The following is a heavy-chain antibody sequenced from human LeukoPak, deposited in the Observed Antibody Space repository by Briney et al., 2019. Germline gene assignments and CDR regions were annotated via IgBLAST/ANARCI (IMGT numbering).Heavy chain of an antibody. J-gene: IGHJ4*02. Sequence: GGSLRLSCAASGFTFSDYYMSWIRQAPGKGLEWVSYISSSGSTIYYADSVKGRFTISRDNAKNSLYLQMNSLRAEGTAVYYCARESRAGTFDYWGQGTLVTVSS. D-gene: IGHD6-19*01. V-gene: IGHV3-11*01. CDR1: GFTFSDYY. CDR2: ISSSGSTI. CDR3: ARESRAGTFDY.